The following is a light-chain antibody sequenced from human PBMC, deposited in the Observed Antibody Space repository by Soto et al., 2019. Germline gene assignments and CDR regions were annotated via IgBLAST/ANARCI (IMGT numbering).Light chain of an antibody. CDR3: QQYHRYPIT. CDR2: AAS. J-gene: IGKJ5*01. CDR1: HDISNF. V-gene: IGKV1-16*01. Sequence: DLQMTQSPSSLSASVGDRVTITCRASHDISNFLVWFQQKPGKAPKSLISAASSLQSGVPSRFSGSGSGTDFTLTISSLQPEDSATYYCQQYHRYPITFGQGTRLEIK.